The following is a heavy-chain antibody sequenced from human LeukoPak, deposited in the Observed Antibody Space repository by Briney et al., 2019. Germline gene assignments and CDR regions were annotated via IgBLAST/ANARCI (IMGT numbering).Heavy chain of an antibody. V-gene: IGHV3-23*01. D-gene: IGHD5-18*01. J-gene: IGHJ3*02. CDR1: GFTFNNYG. Sequence: GGSLRLSCAASGFTFNNYGMSWVRQAPGKGLEWVSGISGSGGSTYYADSVKGRFTISRDNSKNTLYLQMNSLRAEDTAVYYCARARNSYGYGDAFDIWGQGTMVTVSS. CDR2: ISGSGGST. CDR3: ARARNSYGYGDAFDI.